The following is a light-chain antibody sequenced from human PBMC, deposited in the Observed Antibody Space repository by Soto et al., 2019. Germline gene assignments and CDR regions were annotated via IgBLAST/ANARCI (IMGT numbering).Light chain of an antibody. J-gene: IGKJ1*01. Sequence: IQMTQSPSTRFGSLGDRVTLTCRASQTISSWLAWYQQRPGKAPKLLIYKASTLTSGVPSRFRGSGSGTEFTLTLSSLQPDDVATDYCQHSNSYSEAFGQGTQVHIK. CDR2: KAS. CDR3: QHSNSYSEA. V-gene: IGKV1-5*03. CDR1: QTISSW.